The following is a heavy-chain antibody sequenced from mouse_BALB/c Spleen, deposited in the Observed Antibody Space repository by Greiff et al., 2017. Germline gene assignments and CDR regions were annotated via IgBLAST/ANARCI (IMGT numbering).Heavy chain of an antibody. V-gene: IGHV5-12-2*01. CDR3: ARQIYYGYDGAMDY. CDR1: GFTFSSYT. J-gene: IGHJ4*01. CDR2: ISNGGGST. Sequence: EVKLVESGGGLVQPGGSLKLSCAASGFTFSSYTMSWVRQTPEKRLEWVAYISNGGGSTYYPDTVKGRFTISRDNAKNTLYLQMSSLKSEDTAMYYCARQIYYGYDGAMDYWGQGTSVTVSS. D-gene: IGHD2-2*01.